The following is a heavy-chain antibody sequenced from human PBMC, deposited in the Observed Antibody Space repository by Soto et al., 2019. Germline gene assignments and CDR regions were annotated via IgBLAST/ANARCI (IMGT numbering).Heavy chain of an antibody. V-gene: IGHV3-30*18. Sequence: QVQLVESGGGVVQPGRSLRLSCAASGFTFSSYGMHWVRQAPGKGLEWVAVISYDGSNKYYADSVKGRFTISRDNSKNTLYLQMNSLSAQDTAVYYCAKSYGDYNYFDYWGQGTLVTVSS. J-gene: IGHJ4*02. CDR1: GFTFSSYG. CDR3: AKSYGDYNYFDY. CDR2: ISYDGSNK. D-gene: IGHD4-17*01.